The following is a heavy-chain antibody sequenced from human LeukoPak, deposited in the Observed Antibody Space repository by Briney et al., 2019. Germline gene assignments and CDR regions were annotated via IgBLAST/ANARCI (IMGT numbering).Heavy chain of an antibody. V-gene: IGHV3-48*03. D-gene: IGHD4-17*01. J-gene: IGHJ1*01. CDR3: ARENSYDYGDYILAEYFQH. CDR2: ISGSSSDT. Sequence: SGGSLRLSCAGSGFTFSSYEMNWVRQAPGKGLEWVSYISGSSSDTKYADSVKGRLTISRDNAKNSLWLQMNSLRAEVTAVYYCARENSYDYGDYILAEYFQHWGQGTLVTVSS. CDR1: GFTFSSYE.